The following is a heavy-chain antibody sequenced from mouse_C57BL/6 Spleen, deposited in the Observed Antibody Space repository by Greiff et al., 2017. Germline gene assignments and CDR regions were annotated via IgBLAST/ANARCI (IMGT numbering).Heavy chain of an antibody. D-gene: IGHD2-1*01. CDR2: IYPGDGDT. J-gene: IGHJ2*01. CDR3: ARNGNRYYFDY. CDR1: GYAFSSSW. V-gene: IGHV1-82*01. Sequence: LVKPGASVKISCKASGYAFSSSWMNWVKQRPGKGLEWIGRIYPGDGDTNYNGKFKGKATLTADKSSSTAYMQLSSLTSEDSAVYFCARNGNRYYFDYWGQGTTLTVSS.